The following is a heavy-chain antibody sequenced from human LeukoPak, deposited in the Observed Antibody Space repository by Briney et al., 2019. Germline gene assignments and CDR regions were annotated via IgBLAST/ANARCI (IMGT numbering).Heavy chain of an antibody. Sequence: SETLSLTCTVSGGSISSYYWSWIRQPAGKGLEWIGRIYTSGSTNYNPSLKSRVTMSVDTSKNQFSLKLSSVTAADTAVYYCARERDTAMGHYYYYYMDVWGKGTTVTVSS. V-gene: IGHV4-4*07. CDR3: ARERDTAMGHYYYYYMDV. CDR2: IYTSGST. CDR1: GGSISSYY. J-gene: IGHJ6*03. D-gene: IGHD5-18*01.